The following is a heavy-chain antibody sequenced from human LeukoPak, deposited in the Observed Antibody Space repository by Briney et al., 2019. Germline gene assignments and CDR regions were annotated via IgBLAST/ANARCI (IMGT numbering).Heavy chain of an antibody. V-gene: IGHV3-23*01. CDR2: ISGSGGTT. CDR1: GFTFSSFA. Sequence: GGSLRLSCAASGFTFSSFAMSWVRQAPGKGLEWVSTISGSGGTTNYADSVRGRFTFSRDNSKNTLYLQMNSLRAEDTAVYYCAKDLPDYGDYIEGYWGQGTLVTASS. D-gene: IGHD4-17*01. J-gene: IGHJ4*02. CDR3: AKDLPDYGDYIEGY.